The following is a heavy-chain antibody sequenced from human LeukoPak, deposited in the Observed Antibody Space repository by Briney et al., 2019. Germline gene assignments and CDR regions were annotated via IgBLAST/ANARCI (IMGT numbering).Heavy chain of an antibody. J-gene: IGHJ4*02. D-gene: IGHD1-26*01. CDR2: IRYDGSNK. Sequence: GGSLRLSCAASGFTFSSYGMHWVSQAPSKGLEWVAFIRYDGSNKYYADSVKGRFTISRDNSKNTLYLQMNSLRAEDTAVYYCAKVSPLGSYYYGGFDYWGQGTLVTVSS. CDR3: AKVSPLGSYYYGGFDY. CDR1: GFTFSSYG. V-gene: IGHV3-30*02.